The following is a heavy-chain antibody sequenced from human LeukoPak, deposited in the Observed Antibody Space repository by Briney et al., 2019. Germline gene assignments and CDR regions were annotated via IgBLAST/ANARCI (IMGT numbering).Heavy chain of an antibody. D-gene: IGHD3-22*01. CDR2: INTNSGGT. Sequence: ASVKVSCKASGYTFTGYYIHWVRQAPGQGPEWMGWINTNSGGTNYGQKFQGRVTMTRDPSISTANMELSRLTSDDTAVYYCARGLAVVSPFDFWGQGTLVTVSS. V-gene: IGHV1-2*02. CDR1: GYTFTGYY. J-gene: IGHJ4*02. CDR3: ARGLAVVSPFDF.